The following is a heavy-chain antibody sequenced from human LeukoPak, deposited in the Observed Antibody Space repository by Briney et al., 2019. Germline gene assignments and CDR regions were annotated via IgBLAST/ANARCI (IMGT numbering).Heavy chain of an antibody. D-gene: IGHD3-10*01. V-gene: IGHV3-7*01. J-gene: IGHJ4*02. CDR3: VRDGPFGSGTFGY. CDR2: IKVDGSEK. Sequence: GGSLRLFCVASGFSFSMGWMSWVRQAPRKGLEGVANIKVDGSEKHYLVCVEGRFILSRDNDKNSLHLQMNSLRADDTAEYYCVRDGPFGSGTFGYWAEGTLVSVSS. CDR1: GFSFSMGW.